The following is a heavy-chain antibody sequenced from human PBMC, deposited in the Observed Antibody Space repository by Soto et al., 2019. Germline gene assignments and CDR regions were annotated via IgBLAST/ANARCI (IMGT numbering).Heavy chain of an antibody. Sequence: EVQLVESGGGLVQPGRSLRLSCAASGFTFDDYAMHWVRQAPGKGLEWVSGISWNSGSIGYADSVKGRFTISRDNAKNSLYLQMNSLRAEDTALYYCAKDRTPPYGIFDYWGQGTLVTVSS. J-gene: IGHJ4*02. CDR3: AKDRTPPYGIFDY. V-gene: IGHV3-9*01. CDR2: ISWNSGSI. CDR1: GFTFDDYA. D-gene: IGHD1-7*01.